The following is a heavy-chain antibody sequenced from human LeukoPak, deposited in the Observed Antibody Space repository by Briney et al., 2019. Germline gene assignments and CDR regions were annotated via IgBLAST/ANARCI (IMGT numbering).Heavy chain of an antibody. CDR2: IKSKTDGETT. D-gene: IGHD3-16*02. CDR1: GLTVSTNY. V-gene: IGHV3-15*01. Sequence: GGSLRLSCAASGLTVSTNYMSWVRQAPGQGLEWVARIKSKTDGETTDYAAPVKGRFTISRDDSKNTLYLQMNSLKTEDTAVYYCTTDYYDYVWGSYRPDYWGQGTLVTVSS. J-gene: IGHJ4*02. CDR3: TTDYYDYVWGSYRPDY.